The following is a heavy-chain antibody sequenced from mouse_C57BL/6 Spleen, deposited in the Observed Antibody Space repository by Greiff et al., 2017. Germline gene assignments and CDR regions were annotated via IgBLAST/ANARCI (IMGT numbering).Heavy chain of an antibody. J-gene: IGHJ4*01. CDR3: ARHEVFYYDYDALYAMDY. V-gene: IGHV1-62-2*01. CDR2: FYPGSGSI. Sequence: QVQLQQSGAELVKPGASVKLSCKASGYTFTEYTIHWVKQRSGKGLEWIGWFYPGSGSIKYNEKFKDKATLTADKSSSTVYMELSRLTSEDSAVYFCARHEVFYYDYDALYAMDYWGQGTSVTVSS. D-gene: IGHD2-4*01. CDR1: GYTFTEYT.